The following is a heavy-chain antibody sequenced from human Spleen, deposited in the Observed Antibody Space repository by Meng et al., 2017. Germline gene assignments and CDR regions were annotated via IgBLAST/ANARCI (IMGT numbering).Heavy chain of an antibody. J-gene: IGHJ3*02. CDR2: IIPIFGTT. CDR1: GATLRRYA. Sequence: SVKVSCKASGATLRRYAITWVRQGPGQGLEWMGGIIPIFGTTNHAQKFHGRVTITADKATSTAYMELSSLRSEDTAVYYFARGEGFNDILTGLTLPLSAFDIWGQGTMVTVSS. D-gene: IGHD3-9*01. CDR3: ARGEGFNDILTGLTLPLSAFDI. V-gene: IGHV1-69*06.